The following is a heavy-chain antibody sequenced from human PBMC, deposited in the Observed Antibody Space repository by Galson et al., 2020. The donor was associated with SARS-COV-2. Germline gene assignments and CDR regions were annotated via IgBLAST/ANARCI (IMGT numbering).Heavy chain of an antibody. CDR2: IKGDGSEI. J-gene: IGHJ3*02. V-gene: IGHV3-7*01. D-gene: IGHD3-22*01. Sequence: GESLKISCAASGFTLSSYWMSWVRQAPGKGLEWLGNIKGDGSEIWCVDSVKGRFTISRDNSKNTLYLQMNSLRAEDTAVYYCARENYYDSSGYFDDAFDIWGQGTMVTVSS. CDR3: ARENYYDSSGYFDDAFDI. CDR1: GFTLSSYW.